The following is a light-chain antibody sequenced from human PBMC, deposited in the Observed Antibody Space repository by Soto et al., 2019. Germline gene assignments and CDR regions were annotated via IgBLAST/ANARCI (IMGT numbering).Light chain of an antibody. CDR3: QQYDSRPNT. CDR1: QDITLY. CDR2: DVS. Sequence: DIQMTQSPSSLSAPVGDRVTITCQASQDITLYLNWYQHKPGKAPNLLIHDVSTLEPGVPARFSGRGSGTTFTLTIINLQPEDVATYYCQQYDSRPNTFGQGTKVEIK. V-gene: IGKV1-33*01. J-gene: IGKJ2*01.